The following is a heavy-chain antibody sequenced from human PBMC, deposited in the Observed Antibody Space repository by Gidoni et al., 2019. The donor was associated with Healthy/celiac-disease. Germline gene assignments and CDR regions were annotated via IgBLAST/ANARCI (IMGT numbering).Heavy chain of an antibody. V-gene: IGHV3-30-3*01. Sequence: QVQLVESGGGVVQPGRSLRLSCAASGFTFSSYALHWVRQAPGKVLEWVAVISYDGSNKYYADSVKGRFTIPRYNSKNTLYLQMNSLRAEDTAVYYCARTYYYDSSGYFPDSWGQGTLVTVSS. D-gene: IGHD3-22*01. CDR2: ISYDGSNK. CDR1: GFTFSSYA. J-gene: IGHJ4*02. CDR3: ARTYYYDSSGYFPDS.